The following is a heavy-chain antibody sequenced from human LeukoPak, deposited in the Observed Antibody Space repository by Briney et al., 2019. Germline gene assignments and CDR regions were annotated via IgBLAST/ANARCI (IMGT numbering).Heavy chain of an antibody. V-gene: IGHV4-39*01. D-gene: IGHD1-1*01. CDR2: IYYSGST. Sequence: PSETLSLTCTVSGASISSSNYYWGWIRQPPGKGLEWIGSIYYSGSTYYNPSLKSRVTISVDTSKNQFSLKLSSVTAADTAVYYCARPVPSRLGWFDPWGQGTLVTVSS. CDR3: ARPVPSRLGWFDP. CDR1: GASISSSNYY. J-gene: IGHJ5*02.